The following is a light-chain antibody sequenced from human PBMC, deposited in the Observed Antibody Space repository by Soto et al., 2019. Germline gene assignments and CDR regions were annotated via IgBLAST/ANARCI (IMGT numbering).Light chain of an antibody. CDR2: DVS. CDR3: SSYTASTALVV. CDR1: SSDIGGYNY. J-gene: IGLJ2*01. Sequence: LTQPASVSGSPGQSITISCTGTSSDIGGYNYVSWYQQHPGKAPKLMIFDVSNRPSGLSNRFSGSKSGNTASLTISGLQTEDEADYYCSSYTASTALVVFGGGTQLTVL. V-gene: IGLV2-14*01.